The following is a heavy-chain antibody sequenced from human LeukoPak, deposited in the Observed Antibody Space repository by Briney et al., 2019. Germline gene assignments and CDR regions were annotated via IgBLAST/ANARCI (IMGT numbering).Heavy chain of an antibody. Sequence: GGSLRLSCAASGFTVSGCYMSWVRQAPGKGLEWVSVIYSGDNTYYADSVKGRFTISTDTSKNTVYLQMNSLRAEDTAVYYCARVGSTGWWYYFDYWGQGTLVTVSS. CDR2: IYSGDNT. CDR1: GFTVSGCY. D-gene: IGHD6-19*01. CDR3: ARVGSTGWWYYFDY. J-gene: IGHJ4*02. V-gene: IGHV3-53*01.